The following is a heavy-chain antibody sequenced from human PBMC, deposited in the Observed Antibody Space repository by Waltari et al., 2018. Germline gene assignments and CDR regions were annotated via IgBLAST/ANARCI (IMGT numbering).Heavy chain of an antibody. CDR1: Y. CDR3: ARLSPYTSSGDFFDP. D-gene: IGHD2-21*02. J-gene: IGHJ5*02. CDR2: TYHSGSA. V-gene: IGHV4-38-2*01. Sequence: YWAWVRQSPGEGLVWIGSTYHSGSADYNPALKGRVTISVDTSKNQFSLKLTSVTVADSGVYYCARLSPYTSSGDFFDPWGQGALVTVSS.